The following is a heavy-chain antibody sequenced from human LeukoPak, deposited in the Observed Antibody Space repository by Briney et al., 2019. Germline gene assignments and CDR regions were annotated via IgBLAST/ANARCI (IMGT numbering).Heavy chain of an antibody. CDR3: ARVRAVTMNWFDP. V-gene: IGHV1-18*01. D-gene: IGHD4-17*01. CDR2: ISAYNGNT. CDR1: GGTFSSYA. J-gene: IGHJ5*02. Sequence: ASVKVSCKASGGTFSSYAISWVRQAPGQGLEWMGWISAYNGNTNYAQKLQGRVTMTTDTSTRTAYMELRSLRSDDTAVYYCARVRAVTMNWFDPWGQGTLVTVSS.